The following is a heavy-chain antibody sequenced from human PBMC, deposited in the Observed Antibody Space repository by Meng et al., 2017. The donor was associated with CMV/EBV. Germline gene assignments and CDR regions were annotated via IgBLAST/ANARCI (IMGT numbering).Heavy chain of an antibody. CDR2: INPNSGGT. J-gene: IGHJ4*02. V-gene: IGHV1-2*02. CDR1: GYTFTGYY. D-gene: IGHD5-24*01. Sequence: SCKDSGYTFTGYYMHWVRQAPGQGLKWMGWINPNSGGTNYAQKFQGRVTMTRDTSISTAYMELSRLRSDDTAVYYCARGDGYKDLDYWGQGTLVTVSP. CDR3: ARGDGYKDLDY.